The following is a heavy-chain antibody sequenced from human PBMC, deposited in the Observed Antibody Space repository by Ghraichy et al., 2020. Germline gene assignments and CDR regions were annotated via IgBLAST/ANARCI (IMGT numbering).Heavy chain of an antibody. D-gene: IGHD6-19*01. CDR2: IYYGGTT. CDR1: GGSMSDSSYH. J-gene: IGHJ5*01. Sequence: GSLRLSCSVSGGSMSDSSYHWGWIRQSPGKGLEWIGSIYYGGTTYYSPSLKSQVTISVDTTKNQFSLRLSSVTAADTAIYYCARHFWGSGWYRWFDFWGQGTLVTVSS. V-gene: IGHV4-39*01. CDR3: ARHFWGSGWYRWFDF.